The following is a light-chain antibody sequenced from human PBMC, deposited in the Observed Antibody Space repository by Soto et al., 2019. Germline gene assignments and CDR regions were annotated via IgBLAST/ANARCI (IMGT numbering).Light chain of an antibody. J-gene: IGLJ2*01. CDR2: DVN. CDR1: SSDVGAYKY. CDR3: CSHAGSYTLV. V-gene: IGLV2-11*01. Sequence: QSVLTQPRSVSGSPGQSVAISCTGTSSDVGAYKYVSWYQQHPGKAPKLMIFDVNKRPSGVPDRFSASKSGNTASLTITGLQAEDEADYYCCSHAGSYTLVFGGGTKLTVL.